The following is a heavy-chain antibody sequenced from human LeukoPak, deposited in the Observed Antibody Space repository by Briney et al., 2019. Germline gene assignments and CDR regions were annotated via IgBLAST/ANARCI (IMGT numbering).Heavy chain of an antibody. CDR1: GGSISSSIHY. V-gene: IGHV4-39*07. Sequence: SETLSLTCTVSGGSISSSIHYWGWIRQPPGKGLEWIGSIYYSGSTYYNPSLKSRVTISVDTSKYQFSLKLSSVTAADTAMYFCTRVSCGGGSCYESRGAFDIWGQGTIVIASS. J-gene: IGHJ3*02. CDR2: IYYSGST. CDR3: TRVSCGGGSCYESRGAFDI. D-gene: IGHD2-15*01.